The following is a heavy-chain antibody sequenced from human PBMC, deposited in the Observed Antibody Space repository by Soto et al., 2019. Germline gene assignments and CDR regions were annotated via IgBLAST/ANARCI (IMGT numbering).Heavy chain of an antibody. J-gene: IGHJ6*03. D-gene: IGHD4-17*01. CDR1: GFTCSSYA. CDR2: ISGSGGST. Sequence: GSLRLSCAASGFTCSSYAMSWVRQAPGKWLEWVSAISGSGGSTYYADSVKGRFTISRDNSKNTLYLQMNSLRAEDTAVYYCAKWVTKVIYYYYYMDVWGKGTTVTVSS. CDR3: AKWVTKVIYYYYYMDV. V-gene: IGHV3-23*01.